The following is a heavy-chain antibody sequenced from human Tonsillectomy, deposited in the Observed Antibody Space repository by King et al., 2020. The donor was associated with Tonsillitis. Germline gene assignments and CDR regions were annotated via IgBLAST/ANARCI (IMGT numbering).Heavy chain of an antibody. Sequence: SWIRPPPGKGREWIGYIYYSGSTNYNPSLKSRVTITVDTSKNQCSLKLSSVTAADTAVYYCARDGDRSGYSYGYDYWGQGNLVTVSS. CDR2: IYYSGST. V-gene: IGHV4-59*01. D-gene: IGHD5-18*01. J-gene: IGHJ4*02. CDR3: ARDGDRSGYSYGYDY.